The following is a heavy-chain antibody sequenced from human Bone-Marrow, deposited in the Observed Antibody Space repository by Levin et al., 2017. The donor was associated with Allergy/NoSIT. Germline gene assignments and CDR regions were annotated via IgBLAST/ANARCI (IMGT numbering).Heavy chain of an antibody. J-gene: IGHJ4*02. V-gene: IGHV4-38-2*01. D-gene: IGHD3-22*01. CDR2: IYHSGNT. CDR1: GYSISSGYF. Sequence: GSLRLSCAVSGYSISSGYFWGWIRQPPGKGLEWIGNIYHSGNTYYNPSLKSRVTISVDTSKNQFSLRLSSVTAADTAVYYCARIDYFDSSGYHYYFDYWGQGTLVTVSS. CDR3: ARIDYFDSSGYHYYFDY.